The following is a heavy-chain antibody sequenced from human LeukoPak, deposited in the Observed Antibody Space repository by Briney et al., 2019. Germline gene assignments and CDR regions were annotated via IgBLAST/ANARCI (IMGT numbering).Heavy chain of an antibody. CDR1: GYTFTDYD. D-gene: IGHD3-3*01. CDR2: VTPSSGNT. V-gene: IGHV1-8*03. CDR3: SRGRFLEWSYPFDY. Sequence: GASVKVSCKTSGYTFTDYDINWVRQATGQGPEWMGRVTPSSGNTGYAQKFQGRVTITRNTSISTAYMDLSSLRSDDTAVYYCSRGRFLEWSYPFDYWGQGTLVTVSS. J-gene: IGHJ4*02.